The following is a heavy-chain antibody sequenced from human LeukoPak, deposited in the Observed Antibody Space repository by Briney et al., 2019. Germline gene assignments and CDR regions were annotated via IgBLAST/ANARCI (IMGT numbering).Heavy chain of an antibody. D-gene: IGHD3-10*01. CDR1: GFTFSSYA. Sequence: GGSLRLSCAASGFTFSSYAMSWVRQAPGKGLEWVSAISGSGGSTYYADSVKGRFTISRDNSKNTLYLQMNSLRAEDTAVYYCVALWFGELLNWFDPRGQGTLVTVSS. CDR3: VALWFGELLNWFDP. CDR2: ISGSGGST. V-gene: IGHV3-23*01. J-gene: IGHJ5*02.